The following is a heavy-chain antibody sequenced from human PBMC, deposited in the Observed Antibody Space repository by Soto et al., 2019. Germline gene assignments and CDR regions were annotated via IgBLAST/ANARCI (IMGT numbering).Heavy chain of an antibody. CDR2: ISAYNGNT. V-gene: IGHV1-18*01. CDR1: GYTFTSYG. J-gene: IGHJ6*02. Sequence: QVPLVQSGAEVKKPGASVKVSCKASGYTFTSYGISWVRQAPGQGLEWMGWISAYNGNTNYAQKLQGRVTMTTDTSTSTAYMEVRSLRSDDTAVYYCARDEKVGDIPLYGMDVWGQGTTVTVSS. CDR3: ARDEKVGDIPLYGMDV. D-gene: IGHD1-26*01.